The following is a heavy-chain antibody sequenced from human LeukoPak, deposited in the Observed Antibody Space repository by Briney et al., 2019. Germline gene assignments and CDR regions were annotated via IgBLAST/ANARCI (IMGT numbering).Heavy chain of an antibody. CDR1: GFTFNNAW. CDR3: TTDGVRVLGATTTFDY. D-gene: IGHD1-26*01. J-gene: IGHJ4*02. Sequence: KSGGSLRLSCAASGFTFNNAWMSWVRQAPGKGLEWVGRIKSTTDGGTTNYAAPVRGRFTISRDDSKNTLFLQMNSLKTEDTAVYYCTTDGVRVLGATTTFDYWGQGTLVTVSS. V-gene: IGHV3-15*01. CDR2: IKSTTDGGTT.